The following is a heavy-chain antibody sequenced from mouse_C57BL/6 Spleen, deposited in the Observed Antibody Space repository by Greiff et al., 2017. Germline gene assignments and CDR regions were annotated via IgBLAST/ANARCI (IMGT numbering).Heavy chain of an antibody. Sequence: EVKLMESGPGLVKPSQSLSLTCSVTGYSITSGYYWNWIRQFPGNKLEWMGYISYDGSNNYNPALKNRISITRDTSKNQFFLKLNSVTTEDTATYYCAIITTDGYFDVWGTGTTVTVSS. D-gene: IGHD1-2*01. CDR1: GYSITSGYY. V-gene: IGHV3-6*01. CDR2: ISYDGSN. CDR3: AIITTDGYFDV. J-gene: IGHJ1*03.